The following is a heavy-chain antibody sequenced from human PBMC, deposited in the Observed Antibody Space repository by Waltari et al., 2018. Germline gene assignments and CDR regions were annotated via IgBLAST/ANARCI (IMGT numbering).Heavy chain of an antibody. CDR3: ARAPGVGATRGLNY. V-gene: IGHV4-34*01. D-gene: IGHD1-26*01. CDR2: INHSGST. CDR1: GGSFSGSY. J-gene: IGHJ4*02. Sequence: QVQLQQWGAGLLKPSETLSLTCAVYGGSFSGSYWSWIRQPPGKGLEWIGEINHSGSTNYNPSLKSRVTISVDTSKNQFSLKLSSVTAADTAVYYCARAPGVGATRGLNYWGQGTLVTVSS.